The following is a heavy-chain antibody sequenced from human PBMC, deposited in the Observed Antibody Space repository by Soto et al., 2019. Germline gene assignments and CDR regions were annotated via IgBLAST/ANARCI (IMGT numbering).Heavy chain of an antibody. J-gene: IGHJ6*02. V-gene: IGHV4-59*01. D-gene: IGHD1-26*01. CDR1: GASIRSFF. Sequence: QVHLQESGPGLVKPSETLSLTCTVSGASIRSFFWTWIRHPPGGGLKWIGKIYYGVSTNYNPSLKNRVTMSVDTSKNQFSLMLTSVTAADTAVYYCARPSGSYSYYYGMDVWGQGTTVTVSS. CDR3: ARPSGSYSYYYGMDV. CDR2: IYYGVST.